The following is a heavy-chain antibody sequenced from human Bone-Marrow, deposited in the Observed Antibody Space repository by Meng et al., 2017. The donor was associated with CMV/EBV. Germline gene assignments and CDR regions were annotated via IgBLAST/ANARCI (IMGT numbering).Heavy chain of an antibody. Sequence: GESLKISCAASGFTFSNYAMHWVRQAPGRGLECVSTISDDGGRTYYADSVKGRFTISRDNSKNTLYLKMGSLRAEDMAVYYCARGRGGATTRYFDYWGQGTRVTVSS. V-gene: IGHV3-64*02. CDR3: ARGRGGATTRYFDY. J-gene: IGHJ4*02. D-gene: IGHD1-26*01. CDR1: GFTFSNYA. CDR2: ISDDGGRT.